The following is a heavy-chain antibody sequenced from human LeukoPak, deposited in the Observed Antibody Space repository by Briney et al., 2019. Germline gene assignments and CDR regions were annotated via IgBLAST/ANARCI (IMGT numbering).Heavy chain of an antibody. CDR1: GGSISSGGYS. V-gene: IGHV4-30-2*01. CDR3: ARGGITPNDY. Sequence: PSQTLSLTCAVSGGSISSGGYSWSWIRQPPGKGLEWIGYIYHSGSTYYNPSLKSRVTISVDRSKNQFSLKLSSVTAADTAVYYCARGGITPNDYWGQGTLVTVSS. D-gene: IGHD3-10*01. CDR2: IYHSGST. J-gene: IGHJ4*02.